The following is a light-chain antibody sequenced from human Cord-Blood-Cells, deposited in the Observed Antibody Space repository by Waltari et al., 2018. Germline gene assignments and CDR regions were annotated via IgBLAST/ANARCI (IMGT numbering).Light chain of an antibody. CDR3: SSYTSSSTLV. CDR1: SSDVVGYDY. V-gene: IGLV2-14*03. Sequence: HSALTQPPSVSGSPGLSITIPCPGTSSDVVGYDYVSWYQQHPGKDPKLMIYDVSNRPSGVSNRFSGSKSGNTASLTISGLQAEDEADYYCSSYTSSSTLVFGTGTKVTVL. CDR2: DVS. J-gene: IGLJ1*01.